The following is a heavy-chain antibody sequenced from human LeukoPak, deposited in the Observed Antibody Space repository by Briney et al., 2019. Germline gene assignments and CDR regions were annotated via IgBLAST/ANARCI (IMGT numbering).Heavy chain of an antibody. J-gene: IGHJ4*02. Sequence: GGSLRLSCAASGLTVGFKCMSWVRQAPGKGLEWVSIIYSGGSSYYADSVKGRFTVSRDTSKNTLYLQMNSVRAEDTAVYYCATRPDGNDVPYFDYWGQGTLVTVSS. CDR2: IYSGGSS. CDR1: GLTVGFKC. D-gene: IGHD5-12*01. CDR3: ATRPDGNDVPYFDY. V-gene: IGHV3-66*01.